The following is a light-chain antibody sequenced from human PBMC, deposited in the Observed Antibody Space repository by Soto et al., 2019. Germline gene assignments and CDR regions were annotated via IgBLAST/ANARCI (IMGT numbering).Light chain of an antibody. J-gene: IGLJ3*02. CDR1: SSDIGRYDY. V-gene: IGLV2-14*03. CDR3: GSYTSATTWV. CDR2: RVI. Sequence: QSALTQPASVSGSPGQSITISCTGTSSDIGRYDYVSWYQQFPGKAPKLMIYRVINRPSGVSDRFFGSKSGNSASLSISGLQPEDEASYFCGSYTSATTWVFGGGTKVTVL.